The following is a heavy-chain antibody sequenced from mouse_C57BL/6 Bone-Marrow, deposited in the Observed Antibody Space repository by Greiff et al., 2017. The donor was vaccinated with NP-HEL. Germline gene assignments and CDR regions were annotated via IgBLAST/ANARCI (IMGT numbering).Heavy chain of an antibody. J-gene: IGHJ4*01. CDR3: ARDYDYDGDAMDY. Sequence: QVQLKESGPELVKPGASVKISCKASGYTFTDYYINWVKQRPGQGLEWIGWIFPGSGSTYYNEKFKGKATLTVDKSSSTAYMWLSSLTSEDSAVYFCARDYDYDGDAMDYWGQGTSVTVSS. CDR2: IFPGSGST. CDR1: GYTFTDYY. V-gene: IGHV1-75*01. D-gene: IGHD2-4*01.